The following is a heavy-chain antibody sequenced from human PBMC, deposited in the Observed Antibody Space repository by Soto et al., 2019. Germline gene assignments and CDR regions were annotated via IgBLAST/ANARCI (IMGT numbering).Heavy chain of an antibody. J-gene: IGHJ4*01. CDR1: GNSDSRGGDS. D-gene: IGHD4-4*01. CDR3: ARTSTRYCNGDF. V-gene: IGHV4-61*08. Sequence: TWRFTGNSDSRGGDSSSRTRQPPGKGLEFLGYIYYTGSTNYNPSLKSRVTISVDTSKNQISLMLTSVTAADTAVYYCARTSTRYCNGDFWCHGILFPVSS. CDR2: IYYTGST.